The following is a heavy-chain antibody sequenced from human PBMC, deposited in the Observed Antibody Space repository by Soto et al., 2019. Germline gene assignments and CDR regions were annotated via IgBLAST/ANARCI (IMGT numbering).Heavy chain of an antibody. CDR2: ISYDGSNK. V-gene: IGHV3-30*18. Sequence: HPGGSLRLSCAASGFTFSSYGMHWVRQAPGKGLEWVAVISYDGSNKYYADSVKGRFTISRDNSKNTLYLQMNSLRAEDTAVYYCAKGGVRRYFDWLLYWGQGT. D-gene: IGHD3-9*01. CDR3: AKGGVRRYFDWLLY. CDR1: GFTFSSYG. J-gene: IGHJ4*02.